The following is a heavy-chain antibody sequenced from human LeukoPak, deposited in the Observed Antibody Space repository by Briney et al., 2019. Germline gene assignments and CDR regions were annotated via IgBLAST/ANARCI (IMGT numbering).Heavy chain of an antibody. Sequence: PGGSLRLSCVASGFSFSLEAMSWVRQVPGRGLEWASAIIGSGSNIYYADSVKGRFTISRDNSENTLYLQMNSLRAEDTAVYYCARVFWNIVVVPAAYYYYYYMDVWGKGTTVTVSS. CDR3: ARVFWNIVVVPAAYYYYYYMDV. CDR1: GFSFSLEA. J-gene: IGHJ6*03. CDR2: IIGSGSNI. D-gene: IGHD2-2*01. V-gene: IGHV3-23*01.